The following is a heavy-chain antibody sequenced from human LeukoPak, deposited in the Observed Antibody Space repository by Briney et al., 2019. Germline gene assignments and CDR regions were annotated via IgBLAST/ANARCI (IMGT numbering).Heavy chain of an antibody. CDR1: GGSISSYY. CDR3: ARGGGGSGWSPPYTWFDP. V-gene: IGHV4-59*12. D-gene: IGHD6-19*01. J-gene: IGHJ5*02. Sequence: SETLSLTCTVSGGSISSYYWSWIRQPPGKGLEWIGYIYYSGSTNYNPSLKSRVTISVDTSKNQFSLKLSSVTAADTAVYYCARGGGGSGWSPPYTWFDPWGQGTLVTVSS. CDR2: IYYSGST.